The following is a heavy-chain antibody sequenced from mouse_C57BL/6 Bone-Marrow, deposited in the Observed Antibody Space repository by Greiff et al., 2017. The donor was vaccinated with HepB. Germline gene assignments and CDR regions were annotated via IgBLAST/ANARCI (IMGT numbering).Heavy chain of an antibody. J-gene: IGHJ2*01. CDR3: ARQGAYYFDY. CDR1: GFTFSDYY. CDR2: ISNGGGST. Sequence: EVNVVESGGGLLQPGGSLKLSCAASGFTFSDYYMYWVRQTPEKRLEWVAYISNGGGSTYYPDTVKGGFTISRDNAKKTQYLQMSRLKSDDTAMYYCARQGAYYFDYWGQGTTLTVSS. V-gene: IGHV5-12*01.